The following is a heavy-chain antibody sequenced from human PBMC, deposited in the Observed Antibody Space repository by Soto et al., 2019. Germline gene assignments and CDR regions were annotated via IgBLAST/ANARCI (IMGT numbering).Heavy chain of an antibody. J-gene: IGHJ3*02. V-gene: IGHV1-69*12. CDR3: ARVNRIGDAFDI. CDR1: GGTFSSYA. CDR2: IIPIFGTA. D-gene: IGHD3-22*01. Sequence: QVQLVQSGAEVKKPGSSVKVSCKASGGTFSSYAISWVRQAPGQGLEWMGGIIPIFGTANYAQKFKGRVTSTADESTSTAYMELSSLRSEDTAVYYCARVNRIGDAFDIWGQGTMVSVSS.